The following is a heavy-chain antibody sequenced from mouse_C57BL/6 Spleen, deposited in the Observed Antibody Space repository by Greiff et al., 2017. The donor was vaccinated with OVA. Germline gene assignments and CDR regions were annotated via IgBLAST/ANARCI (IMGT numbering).Heavy chain of an antibody. CDR3: ARRYGSYYDARDY. V-gene: IGHV1-75*01. D-gene: IGHD1-1*01. CDR2: IFPGSGST. J-gene: IGHJ4*01. Sequence: QVQLKQSGPELVKPGASVKISCKASGYTFTDYYINWVKQRPGQGLEWIGWIFPGSGSTYYNEKFKGKATLTVDKSSSTAYMLLSSLTSEDSAVFFCARRYGSYYDARDYWGQGTSVTVSS. CDR1: GYTFTDYY.